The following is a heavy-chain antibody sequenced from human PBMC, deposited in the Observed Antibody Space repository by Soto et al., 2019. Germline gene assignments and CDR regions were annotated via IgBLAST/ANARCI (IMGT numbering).Heavy chain of an antibody. CDR2: IIPLFGTT. V-gene: IGHV1-69*12. J-gene: IGHJ5*02. CDR1: GGTISNYA. Sequence: QVQLVQSGAEVKKPGSSVKVSCKTSGGTISNYAISWVRQAPGQGLEWMGGIIPLFGTTNYAQKFQGRVTITAGESTRTVYMEQSSQRSQETAVEYCEGGGFWSGYYSWFDPWGQGTLGTVSS. CDR3: EGGGFWSGYYSWFDP. D-gene: IGHD3-3*01.